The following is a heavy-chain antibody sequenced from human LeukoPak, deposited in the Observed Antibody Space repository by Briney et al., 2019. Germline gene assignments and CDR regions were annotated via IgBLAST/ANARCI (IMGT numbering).Heavy chain of an antibody. CDR2: ISSSSSYI. D-gene: IGHD6-13*01. CDR1: GFTFSSYS. CDR3: AREVDSSSWYPGPSADY. V-gene: IGHV3-21*01. J-gene: IGHJ4*02. Sequence: GGSLRLSCAASGFTFSSYSMNWVRQAPGKGLEWVSSISSSSSYIYYAGSVKGRFTISRDNAKNSLYLQMNSLRAEDTAVYYCAREVDSSSWYPGPSADYWGQGTLVTVSS.